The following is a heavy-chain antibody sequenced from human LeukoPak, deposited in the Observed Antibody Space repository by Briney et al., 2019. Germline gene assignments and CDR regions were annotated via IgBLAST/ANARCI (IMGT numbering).Heavy chain of an antibody. D-gene: IGHD6-6*01. CDR1: GYSFTSYW. CDR3: ARPDSSSPSMIDAFDI. Sequence: GESLKISCKGSGYSFTSYWIGWVRQMPGKGLERMGIIYPGDSDTRYSPSFQGQVTISADKSISTAYLQWSSLKASDTAMYYCARPDSSSPSMIDAFDIWGQGTMVTVSS. CDR2: IYPGDSDT. V-gene: IGHV5-51*01. J-gene: IGHJ3*02.